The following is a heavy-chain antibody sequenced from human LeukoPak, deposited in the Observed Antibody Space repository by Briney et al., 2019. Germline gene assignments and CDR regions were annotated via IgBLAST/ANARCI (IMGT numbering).Heavy chain of an antibody. Sequence: GGSLRLSCAASGFTFSSYGMHWVRQAPGKGLEWVAVIWYGGSNKYYADSVKGRFTISRDNSKNTLYLQMNSLRAEDTAVYYCARDSAGGSFDPWGQGTLVTVSS. CDR2: IWYGGSNK. CDR1: GFTFSSYG. CDR3: ARDSAGGSFDP. V-gene: IGHV3-33*08. J-gene: IGHJ5*02. D-gene: IGHD2-8*02.